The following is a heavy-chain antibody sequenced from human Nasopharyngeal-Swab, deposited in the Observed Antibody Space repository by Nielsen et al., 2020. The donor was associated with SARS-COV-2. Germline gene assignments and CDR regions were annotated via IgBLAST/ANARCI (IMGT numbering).Heavy chain of an antibody. D-gene: IGHD2-2*01. CDR3: ARLLGYCSSTSCDY. CDR1: GGSFSGYY. Sequence: GSLRLSCAVSGGSFSGYYWSWIRQPPGKGLEWIGEINHSGSTNYNPSLKSRVTISVDASKNQFSLKLSSVTAADTAVYYCARLLGYCSSTSCDYWGQGTLVTVSS. V-gene: IGHV4-34*01. CDR2: INHSGST. J-gene: IGHJ4*02.